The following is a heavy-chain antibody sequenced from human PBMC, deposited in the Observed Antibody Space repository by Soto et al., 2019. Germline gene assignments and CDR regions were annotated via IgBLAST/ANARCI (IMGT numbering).Heavy chain of an antibody. Sequence: ASVKVSCKASGGTFSSYAISWVRQAPGQGLEWMGGIIPIFGTANYAQKFQGRVTITADESTSTAYMELSSLRSEDTAVYYCATGGEHIVVAAMDVWGQGTTVTVSS. CDR2: IIPIFGTA. CDR1: GGTFSSYA. CDR3: ATGGEHIVVAAMDV. D-gene: IGHD2-21*01. V-gene: IGHV1-69*13. J-gene: IGHJ6*02.